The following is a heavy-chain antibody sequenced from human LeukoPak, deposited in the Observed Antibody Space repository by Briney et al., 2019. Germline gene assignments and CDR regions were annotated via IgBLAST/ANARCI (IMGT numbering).Heavy chain of an antibody. CDR2: IHNSGNT. J-gene: IGHJ4*02. CDR3: ARDQKYGVFDY. V-gene: IGHV4-61*01. D-gene: IGHD2-8*01. CDR1: GGSVSSGTYY. Sequence: SETLSLTCTVSGGSVSSGTYYWSWIRQPPGKGLEWIGYIHNSGNTDYNPSLKSRVTISVDMSKNQFSLKLSSVTAADTAVYYCARDQKYGVFDYWGQGTLVTVSS.